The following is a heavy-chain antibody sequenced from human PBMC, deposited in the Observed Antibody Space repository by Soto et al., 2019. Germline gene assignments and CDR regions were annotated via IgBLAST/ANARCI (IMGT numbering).Heavy chain of an antibody. CDR1: GYTFTGYY. J-gene: IGHJ4*02. CDR3: AREIEVVAATYFDY. D-gene: IGHD2-15*01. CDR2: INPNSGGT. Sequence: GASVKVSCKASGYTFTGYYMHWVRQAPGQGLEWMGWINPNSGGTNYAQKFQGWVTMTRDTSISTAYMELSRLRSDDTAMYYWAREIEVVAATYFDYWGQGTLVTVAS. V-gene: IGHV1-2*04.